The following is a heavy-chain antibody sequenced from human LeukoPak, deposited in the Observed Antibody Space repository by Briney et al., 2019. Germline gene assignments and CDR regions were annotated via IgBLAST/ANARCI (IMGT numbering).Heavy chain of an antibody. V-gene: IGHV3-53*01. CDR3: AKTPRGGYNYVPFDY. J-gene: IGHJ4*02. CDR2: ISAANIA. Sequence: GGSLRLSCAASGFTVSGNYMTWVRLAPGKGLEWVSLISAANIAYYADSVKGRFTISRDNAKNTLYLQMNSLRAEDTAVYYCAKTPRGGYNYVPFDYWGQGTLVTVSS. CDR1: GFTVSGNY. D-gene: IGHD5-24*01.